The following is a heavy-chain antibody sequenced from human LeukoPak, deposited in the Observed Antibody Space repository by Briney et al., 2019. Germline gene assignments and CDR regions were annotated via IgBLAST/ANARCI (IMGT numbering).Heavy chain of an antibody. D-gene: IGHD3-22*01. Sequence: SVKVSCKASGYTFTSYGICWVRQAPGQGLEWIGWISAYNGNTNYAQKLQGRVTMTTDTSTSTAYMELRSLRSDDTAVYYCARDSSWNYYDSSGHFDYWGQGTLVTVSS. CDR1: GYTFTSYG. J-gene: IGHJ4*02. CDR2: ISAYNGNT. CDR3: ARDSSWNYYDSSGHFDY. V-gene: IGHV1-18*01.